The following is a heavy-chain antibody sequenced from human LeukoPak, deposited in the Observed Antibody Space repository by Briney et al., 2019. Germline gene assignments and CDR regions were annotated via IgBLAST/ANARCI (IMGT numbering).Heavy chain of an antibody. J-gene: IGHJ6*03. CDR3: AHMVRTDYYYYYMDV. Sequence: TGGSLRLSCAASGFTFSSYAMSWVRQAPGKGLEWVSAISGSGGSTYYADSVKGRFTISRDNSKNTLYLQMNSLRAEDTAVYYCAHMVRTDYYYYYMDVWGKGTTVTVSS. V-gene: IGHV3-23*01. CDR2: ISGSGGST. CDR1: GFTFSSYA. D-gene: IGHD3-10*01.